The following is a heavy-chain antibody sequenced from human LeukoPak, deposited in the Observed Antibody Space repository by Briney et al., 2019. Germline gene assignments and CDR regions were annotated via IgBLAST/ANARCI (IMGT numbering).Heavy chain of an antibody. Sequence: GGSLRLSCAASGFTFSSYAMSWVRQAPGKGLEWVSAISGSGGSTYYADAVKGRFTLSRDNSKNTLYLQMDNLRAEDTAVYYCARRRAEDYSDFVHFDYWGQGTLVTVSS. CDR1: GFTFSSYA. J-gene: IGHJ4*02. D-gene: IGHD4-11*01. CDR2: ISGSGGST. V-gene: IGHV3-23*01. CDR3: ARRRAEDYSDFVHFDY.